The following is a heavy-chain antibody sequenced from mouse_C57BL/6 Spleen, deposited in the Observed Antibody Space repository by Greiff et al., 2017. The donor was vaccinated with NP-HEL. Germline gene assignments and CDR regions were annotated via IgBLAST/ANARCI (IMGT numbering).Heavy chain of an antibody. V-gene: IGHV1-50*01. J-gene: IGHJ2*01. CDR1: GYTFTSYW. CDR3: ASTHSSGYAAY. Sequence: VQLQQSGAELVKPGASVKLSCKASGYTFTSYWMQWVKQRPGQGLEWIGEIDPSDSYTNYNQKFKGKATLTVDTSSSTAYMQLSSLTSEDSAVYYCASTHSSGYAAYWGQGTTLTVSS. CDR2: IDPSDSYT. D-gene: IGHD3-2*02.